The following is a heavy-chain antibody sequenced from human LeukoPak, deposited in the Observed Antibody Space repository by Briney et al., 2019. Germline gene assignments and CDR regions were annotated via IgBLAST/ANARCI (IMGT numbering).Heavy chain of an antibody. D-gene: IGHD1-1*01. Sequence: SETLSLTCTVSGGSISGYYWSWIRQPAGKGLEWIGRIYTSGSTNYNPSLKSRVTMSVDTSKNQFSLKLSSVTAADTAVYYCAKAIWKRMGYYFDYWGQGTLVTVSS. J-gene: IGHJ4*02. CDR3: AKAIWKRMGYYFDY. V-gene: IGHV4-4*07. CDR1: GGSISGYY. CDR2: IYTSGST.